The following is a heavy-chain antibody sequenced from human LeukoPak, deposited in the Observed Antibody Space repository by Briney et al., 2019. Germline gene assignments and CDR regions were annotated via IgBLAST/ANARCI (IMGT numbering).Heavy chain of an antibody. CDR3: ARVPHYYDSSGYYYFDAFDI. D-gene: IGHD3-22*01. V-gene: IGHV3-23*01. J-gene: IGHJ3*02. Sequence: AGGSLRLSCAASGFSFSSYAMNWVRQAPGKGLEWVLGISGSGGSTYYADSVKGRFTISRDNAKNSLFLEMNSLRAEDTAVYYCARVPHYYDSSGYYYFDAFDIWGQGTMVTVSS. CDR2: ISGSGGST. CDR1: GFSFSSYA.